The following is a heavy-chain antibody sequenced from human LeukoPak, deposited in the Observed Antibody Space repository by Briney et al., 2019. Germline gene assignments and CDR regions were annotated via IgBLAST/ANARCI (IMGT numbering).Heavy chain of an antibody. Sequence: GESLRLSCAASGFTFSSYSMNWVRQAPVKGLEWVSFISTSSSYICYADSVKGRFTVSRDNAKNSLYLQMNSLRAEDTAVYHCARDLRPYSGYDNLAFDIWGQGTMVTVSS. CDR1: GFTFSSYS. V-gene: IGHV3-21*01. CDR2: ISTSSSYI. CDR3: ARDLRPYSGYDNLAFDI. D-gene: IGHD5-12*01. J-gene: IGHJ3*02.